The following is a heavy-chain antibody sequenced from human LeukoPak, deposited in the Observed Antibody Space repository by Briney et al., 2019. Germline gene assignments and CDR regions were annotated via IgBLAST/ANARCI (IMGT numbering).Heavy chain of an antibody. J-gene: IGHJ5*02. V-gene: IGHV3-74*01. CDR3: ARDAGGRFDP. D-gene: IGHD3-16*01. Sequence: GGSLRLSCAASGFTFSSYWMHWVRQAPGKGLAWVSRINSDGSSTSYADSVKGRFTISRDNAKNTLYLQMNSLRAEDTAVYYCARDAGGRFDPWGQGTLVTVSS. CDR1: GFTFSSYW. CDR2: INSDGSST.